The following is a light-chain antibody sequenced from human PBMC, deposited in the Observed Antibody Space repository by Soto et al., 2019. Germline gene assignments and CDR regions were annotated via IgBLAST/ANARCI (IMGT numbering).Light chain of an antibody. V-gene: IGLV2-14*01. Sequence: QAALTQPASVSGSPGQSITISCTGTATDVGSYNYVSWYQQHPNKAPKLMIYEVSNRPSGISNRFFGSTSGNTASLTISGLQAEDEADYYCSSFTSSLTWVFGGGTKVTVL. CDR1: ATDVGSYNY. CDR2: EVS. CDR3: SSFTSSLTWV. J-gene: IGLJ3*02.